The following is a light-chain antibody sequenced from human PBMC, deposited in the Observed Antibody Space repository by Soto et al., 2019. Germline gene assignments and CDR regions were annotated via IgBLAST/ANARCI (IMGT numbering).Light chain of an antibody. CDR3: QQRSNWPPPFT. J-gene: IGKJ3*01. Sequence: EIVLTQSPGTLSLSPGERATLSCRASQSVSSYLAWYQQKPGQAPRLLIYDASNRATGIPARFSGSGSGTDFTLTISSLEPEDFAVYYCQQRSNWPPPFTFGPGTKVDIK. CDR1: QSVSSY. V-gene: IGKV3-11*01. CDR2: DAS.